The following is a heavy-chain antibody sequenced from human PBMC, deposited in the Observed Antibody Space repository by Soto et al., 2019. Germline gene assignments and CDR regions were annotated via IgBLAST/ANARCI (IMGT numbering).Heavy chain of an antibody. CDR3: ARHGPRVYYDNSDYYYYGMDV. J-gene: IGHJ6*02. CDR1: GYSFTSYW. Sequence: GESLKISCKGSGYSFTSYWIGWVRQMPGKGLEWMGIIWPGDSDTRYNPSFQGQVTISADKSLSTAYLQWSGLKASDTAMYYCARHGPRVYYDNSDYYYYGMDVWGQGTTVTVSS. D-gene: IGHD3-22*01. V-gene: IGHV5-51*01. CDR2: IWPGDSDT.